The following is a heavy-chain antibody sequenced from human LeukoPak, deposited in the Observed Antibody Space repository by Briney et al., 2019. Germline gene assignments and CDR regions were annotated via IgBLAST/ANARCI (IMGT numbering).Heavy chain of an antibody. CDR3: AKVGRYYYDSSGYFDY. D-gene: IGHD3-22*01. Sequence: SGRSLRLSCAASGFTFSSYGMHRVRQAPGKGLEWVAVISYDGSNKYYADSVKGRFTISRDNSKNTLYLQMNSLRAEDTAVYYCAKVGRYYYDSSGYFDYWGQGTLVTVSS. J-gene: IGHJ4*02. CDR2: ISYDGSNK. CDR1: GFTFSSYG. V-gene: IGHV3-30*18.